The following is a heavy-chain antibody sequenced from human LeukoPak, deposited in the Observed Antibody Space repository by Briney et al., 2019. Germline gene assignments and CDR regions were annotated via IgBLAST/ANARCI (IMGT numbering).Heavy chain of an antibody. V-gene: IGHV5-51*01. Sequence: GESLKISCQASGYTFTTYWIGWVRQMPGEGLECMGIIYPDDSDTTYSPSFQGQVIISADKSFSTAYLQWSSLKASDTAIYYCARLGGDTYYFGSASYPNWYFDLWGRGTLVTVSS. CDR3: ARLGGDTYYFGSASYPNWYFDL. D-gene: IGHD3-10*01. J-gene: IGHJ2*01. CDR1: GYTFTTYW. CDR2: IYPDDSDT.